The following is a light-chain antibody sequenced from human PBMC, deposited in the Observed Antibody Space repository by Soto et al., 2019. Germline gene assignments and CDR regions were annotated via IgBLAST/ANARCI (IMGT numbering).Light chain of an antibody. CDR3: YSYEGGRV. Sequence: QSALTQPASVSGSPGQSITISCTGTISNVGSYNLVSCYQQHPGKAPKLIIYEVNKRPSGVSNRFSGSKSGNTASLTISGLQTEDEADYYCYSYEGGRVFGGGTQLTVL. V-gene: IGLV2-23*02. J-gene: IGLJ3*02. CDR2: EVN. CDR1: ISNVGSYNL.